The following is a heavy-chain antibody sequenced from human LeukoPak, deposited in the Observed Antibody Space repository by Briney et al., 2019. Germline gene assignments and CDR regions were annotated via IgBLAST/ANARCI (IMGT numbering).Heavy chain of an antibody. CDR1: GFTFDDYA. CDR2: ISWNSGSI. D-gene: IGHD3-22*01. CDR3: AKDGDSSGYFPDY. J-gene: IGHJ4*02. Sequence: GGSLSLSCAASGFTFDDYAMHWVRQAPGKGLEWVSGISWNSGSIGYADSVKGRFTISRDNAKNSLYLQMNSLRAEDTALYYCAKDGDSSGYFPDYWGQGTLVTVSS. V-gene: IGHV3-9*01.